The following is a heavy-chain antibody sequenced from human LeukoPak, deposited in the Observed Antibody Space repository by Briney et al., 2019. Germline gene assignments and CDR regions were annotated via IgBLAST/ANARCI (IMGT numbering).Heavy chain of an antibody. CDR2: INPDGGNT. CDR3: ARLDYSKLDY. D-gene: IGHD4-4*01. J-gene: IGHJ4*02. CDR1: GYTFTAGYY. V-gene: IGHV1-46*01. Sequence: RASVKVSCKASGYTFTAGYYIHWVRQAPGQGLEWMGIINPDGGNTRYAQKFQGRVTITRETSTSTVYMELSSLRSEDTAVYYCARLDYSKLDYWGQGTLVTVSS.